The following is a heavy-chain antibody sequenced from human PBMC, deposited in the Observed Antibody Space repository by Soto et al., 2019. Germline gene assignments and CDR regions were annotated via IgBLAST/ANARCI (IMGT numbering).Heavy chain of an antibody. CDR3: ARGKGSGWYGYYYYYGMDV. CDR2: IGTAGDT. Sequence: PGGSLRLSCAASGFTFSSYDMHWVRQATGKGLEWVSAIGTAGDTYYPGSVKGRFTISRENAKNSLYLQMNSLRAGDTAVYYCARGKGSGWYGYYYYYGMDVWGQGTTVTVS. CDR1: GFTFSSYD. V-gene: IGHV3-13*04. J-gene: IGHJ6*02. D-gene: IGHD6-19*01.